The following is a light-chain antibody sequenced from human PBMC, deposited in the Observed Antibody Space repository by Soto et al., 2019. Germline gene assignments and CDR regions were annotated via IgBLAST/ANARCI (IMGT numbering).Light chain of an antibody. CDR3: SSCTNTGTLV. J-gene: IGLJ2*01. Sequence: QSALTQPASVSGSPGQAITISCTGTSSDVGAYNYVSWYLQHPGKAPKLLMYDVTDRPSGVSNRFSGAQAGNTASLTISGLQRGNEADYYCSSCTNTGTLVFGGGTQLTVL. CDR1: SSDVGAYNY. V-gene: IGLV2-14*01. CDR2: DVT.